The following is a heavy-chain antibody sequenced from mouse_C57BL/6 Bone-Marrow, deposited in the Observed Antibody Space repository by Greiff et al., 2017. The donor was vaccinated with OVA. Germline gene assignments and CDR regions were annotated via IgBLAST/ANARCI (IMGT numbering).Heavy chain of an antibody. Sequence: QVHVKQSGAELVRPGTSVKMSCKASGYTFTNYWIGWAKQRPGHGLEWIGDIYPGGGYTNYNEKFKGKATLTADKSSSTAYMQFSSLTSEDSAIYYCARSAYYDAMDYWGQGTSVTVSS. V-gene: IGHV1-63*01. J-gene: IGHJ4*01. D-gene: IGHD2-10*01. CDR2: IYPGGGYT. CDR1: GYTFTNYW. CDR3: ARSAYYDAMDY.